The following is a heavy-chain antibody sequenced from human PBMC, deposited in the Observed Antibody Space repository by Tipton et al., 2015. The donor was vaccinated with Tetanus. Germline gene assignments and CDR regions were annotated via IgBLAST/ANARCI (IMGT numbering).Heavy chain of an antibody. CDR2: INPNSGGT. V-gene: IGHV1-2*02. CDR1: GYTFTGYY. J-gene: IGHJ6*02. CDR3: AGTPPDPEILTGYYTGYYYYGMDV. D-gene: IGHD3-9*01. Sequence: QSGAEVKKPGASVKVSCKASGYTFTGYYMHWVRQAPGQGLEWMGWINPNSGGTNYAQKFQGRVTMTRDTSISTAYMELSRLRSDDTAVYYCAGTPPDPEILTGYYTGYYYYGMDVWGQGTTVTVSS.